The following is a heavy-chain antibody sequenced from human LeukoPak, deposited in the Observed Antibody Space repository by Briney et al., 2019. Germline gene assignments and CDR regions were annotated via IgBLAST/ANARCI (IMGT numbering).Heavy chain of an antibody. CDR1: GFTFSDHY. CDR2: ISSSGTTA. V-gene: IGHV3-11*04. J-gene: IGHJ4*02. CDR3: ARLWGARAFDY. Sequence: PGGSLRLSCAASGFTFSDHYMDWVRQAPGKGLEWVSYISSSGTTAFHADSVKGQFTISRDNSKNSLSLRMNSLRVEDTAVCYCARLWGARAFDYWGQGTLVTVSS. D-gene: IGHD1-26*01.